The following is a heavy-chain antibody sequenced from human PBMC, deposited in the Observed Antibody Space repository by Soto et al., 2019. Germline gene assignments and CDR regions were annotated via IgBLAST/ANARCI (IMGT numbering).Heavy chain of an antibody. CDR1: GGSIGSSTHY. V-gene: IGHV4-39*01. J-gene: IGHJ6*02. CDR2: GYSSGST. D-gene: IGHD3-16*01. CDR3: ARHKTIPGEGTGFYYGLDV. Sequence: PSETLSLTCTVSGGSIGSSTHYWGWIRQPPGKGLEWIGSGYSSGSTYYNPSLKSRVTLSVDTSQNHFSLKLSSVTAADTAVYYCARHKTIPGEGTGFYYGLDVWGQGTTVTVSS.